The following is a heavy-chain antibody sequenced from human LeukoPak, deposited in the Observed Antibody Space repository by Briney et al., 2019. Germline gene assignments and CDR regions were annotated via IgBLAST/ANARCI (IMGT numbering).Heavy chain of an antibody. V-gene: IGHV3-30*04. CDR3: AREKYCSPTDCLHGRFYFNY. CDR2: ISGDGGSE. Sequence: GGSLRLSCAASGFAFNTYSMHWVRQAPGKGLEWVAVISGDGGSENYADSVKGRFTISRDNSKNTLYVQMNSRKVEDTAVYYCAREKYCSPTDCLHGRFYFNYWGQGTLVSVSS. CDR1: GFAFNTYS. J-gene: IGHJ4*02. D-gene: IGHD2/OR15-2a*01.